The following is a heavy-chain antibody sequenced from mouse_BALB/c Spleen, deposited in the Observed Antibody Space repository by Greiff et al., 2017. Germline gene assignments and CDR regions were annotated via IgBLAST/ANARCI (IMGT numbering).Heavy chain of an antibody. D-gene: IGHD1-1*01. CDR3: ARGGGITTDYFDY. CDR1: GFTFSSYA. V-gene: IGHV5-6-5*01. Sequence: EVQVVESGGGLVKPGGSLKLSCAASGFTFSSYAMSWVRQTPEKRLEWVASISSGGSTYYPDSVKGRFTISRDNARNILYLQMSSLRSEDTAMYYCARGGGITTDYFDYWGQGTTLTVSS. CDR2: ISSGGST. J-gene: IGHJ2*01.